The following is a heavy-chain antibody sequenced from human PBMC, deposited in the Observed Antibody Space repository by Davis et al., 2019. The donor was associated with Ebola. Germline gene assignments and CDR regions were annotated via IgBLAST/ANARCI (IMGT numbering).Heavy chain of an antibody. CDR1: GGSISSYY. Sequence: SETLSLTCSVSGGSISSYYWSWIWQPPGKGLEWIGDVYDSETTNYNPSLNSRVTMSVDTTNNQFFLKLSSVTAADTAVYYCARGIRDGAGDWFDPWGQGTLVTVSS. D-gene: IGHD2/OR15-2a*01. CDR2: VYDSETT. J-gene: IGHJ5*02. V-gene: IGHV4-59*01. CDR3: ARGIRDGAGDWFDP.